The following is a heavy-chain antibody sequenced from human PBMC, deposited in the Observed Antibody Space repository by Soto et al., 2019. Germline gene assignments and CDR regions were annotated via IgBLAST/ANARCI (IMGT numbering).Heavy chain of an antibody. CDR3: AHDCSGYNSSPYWIDP. CDR1: GFSLSTSGVG. V-gene: IGHV2-5*01. Sequence: QITLKESGPTLVKPTQTLTLTCTLSGFSLSTSGVGVGWIRQPPGKALEWLALIYWNDEKHYNPSLGSRLTITKDTSKNQVVLTMTNMEPVDTATYYCAHDCSGYNSSPYWIDPWGQGTLVTVSS. CDR2: IYWNDEK. J-gene: IGHJ5*02. D-gene: IGHD6-13*01.